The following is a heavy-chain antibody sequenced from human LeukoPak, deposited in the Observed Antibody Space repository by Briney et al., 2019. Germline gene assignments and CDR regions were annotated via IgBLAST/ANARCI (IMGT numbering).Heavy chain of an antibody. Sequence: SGGSLRLSCAASGFTFSSYAMSWVRQAPGKGLEWVANIKQDGSEKYYVDSVKGRFTISRDNAKNSLYLQMNSLRAEDTAVYYCARYYDILTGYSYFDYWGQGTLVTVSS. D-gene: IGHD3-9*01. J-gene: IGHJ4*02. CDR1: GFTFSSYA. V-gene: IGHV3-7*01. CDR3: ARYYDILTGYSYFDY. CDR2: IKQDGSEK.